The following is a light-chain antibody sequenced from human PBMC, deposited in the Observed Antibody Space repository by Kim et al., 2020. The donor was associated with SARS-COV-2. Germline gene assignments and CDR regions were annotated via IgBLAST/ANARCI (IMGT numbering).Light chain of an antibody. CDR3: QSYDSSLSGSV. CDR1: TSNIGAGYD. V-gene: IGLV1-40*01. J-gene: IGLJ2*01. CDR2: DNT. Sequence: QSVLTQPPSVSGAPGQRVTISCTGSTSNIGAGYDVHWYQQLPGTAPKLLIYDNTYRPSGVPDRFSGSKSGNSASLAITGLQAEDEADYYCQSYDSSLSGSVFGGGTQLTVL.